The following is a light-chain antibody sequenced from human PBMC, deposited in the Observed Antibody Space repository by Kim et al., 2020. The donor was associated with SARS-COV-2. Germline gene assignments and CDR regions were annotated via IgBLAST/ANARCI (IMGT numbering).Light chain of an antibody. Sequence: SAFVGDIVTITCRASQSISSYLNWYKQKPGKAPKLLIYAASSLQSGVPSRFSGSGTGTDFTLTISSLRPEDFATYYCQQSYSTPYTFGQGTKLEI. V-gene: IGKV1-39*01. CDR3: QQSYSTPYT. J-gene: IGKJ2*01. CDR2: AAS. CDR1: QSISSY.